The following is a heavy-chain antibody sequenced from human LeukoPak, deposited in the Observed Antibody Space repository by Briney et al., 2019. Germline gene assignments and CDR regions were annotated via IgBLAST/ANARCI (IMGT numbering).Heavy chain of an antibody. CDR3: ARGIAVAGKYSLDY. J-gene: IGHJ4*02. Sequence: SETLSLTCAVYGGSFSGCYWSWIRQPPGKGLEWIGEINHSGSTNYNPSLKSRVTISVDTSKNQFSLKLSSVTAADTAVYYCARGIAVAGKYSLDYWGQGTLVTVSS. CDR1: GGSFSGCY. D-gene: IGHD6-19*01. V-gene: IGHV4-34*01. CDR2: INHSGST.